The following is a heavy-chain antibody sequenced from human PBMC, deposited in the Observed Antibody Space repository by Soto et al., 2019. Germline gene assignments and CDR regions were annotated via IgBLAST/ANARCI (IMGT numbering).Heavy chain of an antibody. Sequence: ASAKASCKERGFTFNSYAMHWARQDTRQRNECMGWINACNGNTKYSQKFQGRVTITRDTSASTAYMELSSLRSEDTAVYYCARDPNRATPSGFDYWGQGTLVTVSP. CDR3: ARDPNRATPSGFDY. CDR1: GFTFNSYA. D-gene: IGHD1-26*01. J-gene: IGHJ4*02. CDR2: INACNGNT. V-gene: IGHV1-3*01.